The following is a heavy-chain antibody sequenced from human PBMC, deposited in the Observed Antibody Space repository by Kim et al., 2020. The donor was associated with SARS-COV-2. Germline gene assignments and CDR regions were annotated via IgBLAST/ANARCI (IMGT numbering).Heavy chain of an antibody. V-gene: IGHV7-4-1*02. Sequence: AQGFTGRFVFSLDTSVSTAYLQISSLKAEDTAVYYCARVPDDYYYYGMDVWGQGTTVTVSS. J-gene: IGHJ6*02. D-gene: IGHD3-3*01. CDR3: ARVPDDYYYYGMDV.